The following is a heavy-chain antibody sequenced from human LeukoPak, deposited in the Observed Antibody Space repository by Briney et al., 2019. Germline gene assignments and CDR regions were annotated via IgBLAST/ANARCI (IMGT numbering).Heavy chain of an antibody. Sequence: SVKVSCKASGGTFSSYAISWVRQAPGQGLEWMGGIIPSFGTANYAQKFQGRVTIIADESTSTAYMELSSLRSEDTAVYYCAIFSHSHSSSWGDGGYYYGMDVWGKGTTVTVSS. CDR1: GGTFSSYA. CDR3: AIFSHSHSSSWGDGGYYYGMDV. J-gene: IGHJ6*04. CDR2: IIPSFGTA. D-gene: IGHD6-13*01. V-gene: IGHV1-69*13.